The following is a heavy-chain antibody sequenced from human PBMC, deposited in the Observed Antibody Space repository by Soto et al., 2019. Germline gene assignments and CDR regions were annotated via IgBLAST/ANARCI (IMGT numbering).Heavy chain of an antibody. V-gene: IGHV2-5*02. CDR3: AHSAYGSESYYY. D-gene: IGHD3-10*01. Sequence: QITLKESGPPLVKPTETLTLTCTFSGFSLSTSGVGGGWISQPPGKALEWLALFYWDDDKRYSPSLKSRLTITTDTSKDQVALTKTNMDPVDTATYYCAHSAYGSESYYYWGQGTLVTVAS. CDR2: FYWDDDK. J-gene: IGHJ4*02. CDR1: GFSLSTSGVG.